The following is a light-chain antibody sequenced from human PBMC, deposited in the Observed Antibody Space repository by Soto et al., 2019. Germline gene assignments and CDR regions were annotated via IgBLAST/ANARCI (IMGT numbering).Light chain of an antibody. CDR3: QQYYSYPLT. CDR2: AAS. CDR1: QGISSY. V-gene: IGKV1-8*01. J-gene: IGKJ1*01. Sequence: AIRMTQSPSSLSASTGDSVTITCRASQGISSYLAWYQQKLGKAPKLMIYAASTLQRGVPSRFSGSGPGTDFTLTISCLQSEDFATYYCQQYYSYPLTFGQGTKVDIK.